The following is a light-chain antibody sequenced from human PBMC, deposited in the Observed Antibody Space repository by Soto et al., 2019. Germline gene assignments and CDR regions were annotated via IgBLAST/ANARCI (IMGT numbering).Light chain of an antibody. V-gene: IGKV1-5*01. J-gene: IGKJ5*01. CDR3: QQYDSFSVT. CDR1: QSISSW. CDR2: DSS. Sequence: DVTISQSPATLSASVGDRETIPCRASQSISSWLAWYQQKPGRAPKLLIYDSSSLESGVPSRFSGSGSETEFRLTISTMQPDDFATYYCQQYDSFSVTFGQGTRLEIK.